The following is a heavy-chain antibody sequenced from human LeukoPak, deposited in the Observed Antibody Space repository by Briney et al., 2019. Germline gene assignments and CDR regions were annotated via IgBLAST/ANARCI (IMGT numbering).Heavy chain of an antibody. CDR3: ARGRITISAMDV. CDR2: TNPNSGNT. Sequence: ASVKVSCKASGYTFTSYDINWVRQATGQGLEWMGWTNPNSGNTGYAQKFQGRVTMTRNTSISTAYMELSSLRSEDTAVYYCARGRITISAMDVWGKGTTVTVSS. CDR1: GYTFTSYD. J-gene: IGHJ6*03. V-gene: IGHV1-8*01. D-gene: IGHD3-9*01.